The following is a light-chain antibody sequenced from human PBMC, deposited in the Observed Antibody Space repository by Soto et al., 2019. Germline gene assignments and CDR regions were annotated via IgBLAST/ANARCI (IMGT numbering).Light chain of an antibody. V-gene: IGKV1-5*03. CDR3: QHYNSYSGA. CDR1: QTISSW. CDR2: KAS. Sequence: DIHMTQSPSTLSGSVGYRFTITCGASQTISSWLAWYQQKPGKAPKLLIYKASTLKSGVPSRFRGSGSGTEFTLTISSLQPDDFETYYCQHYNSYSGAFGQGTKVDIK. J-gene: IGKJ1*01.